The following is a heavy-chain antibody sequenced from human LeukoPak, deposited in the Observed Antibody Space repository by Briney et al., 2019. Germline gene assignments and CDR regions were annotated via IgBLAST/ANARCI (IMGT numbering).Heavy chain of an antibody. D-gene: IGHD1-26*01. J-gene: IGHJ2*01. Sequence: SETLSLTCTVSGGSISSYYWSWIRQPPGKGLEWIGEIYHSGSTNYNPSLKSRVTMSVDKSKNQFSLKLSSVTAADTAVYYCARDPHQEHFDLWGRGTLVTVSS. CDR3: ARDPHQEHFDL. V-gene: IGHV4-59*12. CDR1: GGSISSYY. CDR2: IYHSGST.